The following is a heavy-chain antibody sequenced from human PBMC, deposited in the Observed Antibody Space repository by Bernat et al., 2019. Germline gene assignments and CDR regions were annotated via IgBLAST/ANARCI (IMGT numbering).Heavy chain of an antibody. CDR1: GYTFTSYG. CDR3: ARDYSFGRPLDF. V-gene: IGHV1-18*01. J-gene: IGHJ4*02. Sequence: QVQLVQSGAEVKKPGASVKVSCKASGYTFTSYGITWVRQAPGQGLEWMGWISGENDNTNYAQSFQGRVTMTTDTSTSTAYMEVRSLRSDDTAVYYCARDYSFGRPLDFWGQGTLVIVSS. CDR2: ISGENDNT. D-gene: IGHD1-1*01.